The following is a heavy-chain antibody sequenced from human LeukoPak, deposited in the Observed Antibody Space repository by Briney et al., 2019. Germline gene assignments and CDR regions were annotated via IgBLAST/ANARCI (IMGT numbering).Heavy chain of an antibody. Sequence: GGSLRLSCAASGFNFSPYSMNWVRQAPGKGLEWLSYISDKSDAIYYADSVKGRFTISRDNAKNSLYLHMNSLRDEDTAVYYCARDKPAGYCVGYWGQGALVTVSS. D-gene: IGHD3-9*01. J-gene: IGHJ4*02. V-gene: IGHV3-48*02. CDR2: ISDKSDAI. CDR1: GFNFSPYS. CDR3: ARDKPAGYCVGY.